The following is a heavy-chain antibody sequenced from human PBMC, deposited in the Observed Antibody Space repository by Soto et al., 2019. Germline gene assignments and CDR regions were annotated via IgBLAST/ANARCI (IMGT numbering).Heavy chain of an antibody. Sequence: EVQLVESGGGLVQPGGSLRLSCAASGFTFSSHSMNWVRQAPGKGLEWVSYISNSRSNIYYADSVKGRFTISRDNAKNSLDLQMNSLRDEDTAVYYCARDPYSSNTVTIFDSWGQGTLVTVSS. J-gene: IGHJ4*02. CDR1: GFTFSSHS. CDR3: ARDPYSSNTVTIFDS. CDR2: ISNSRSNI. D-gene: IGHD4-17*01. V-gene: IGHV3-48*02.